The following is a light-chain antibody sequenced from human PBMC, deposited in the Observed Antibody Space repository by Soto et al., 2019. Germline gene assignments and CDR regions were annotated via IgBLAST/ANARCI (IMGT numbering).Light chain of an antibody. Sequence: QSVLTQPPSASGSPGQSVTISCTGTSSDVGGYNYVSWYQQHSGKAPKLMIYEVSKRPSGVPDRFSGSKSGNTASLTVSGLQAEDEADYYCSSYAGSKGVFGGGTQLTVL. CDR2: EVS. V-gene: IGLV2-8*01. CDR3: SSYAGSKGV. CDR1: SSDVGGYNY. J-gene: IGLJ2*01.